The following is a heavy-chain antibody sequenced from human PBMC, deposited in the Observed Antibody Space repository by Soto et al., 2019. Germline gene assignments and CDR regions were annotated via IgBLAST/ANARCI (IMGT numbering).Heavy chain of an antibody. Sequence: QVQLVESGGGVVQPGRSLRLSCAASGFTFSSYAMHWVRQAPGNGLEWVAVISYDGSNKYYADSVKGRFTISRDNSKNTLYLQMNSLRAEDTAVYYCARAIGEHWYFDLWGRGTLVTVSS. CDR3: ARAIGEHWYFDL. CDR1: GFTFSSYA. J-gene: IGHJ2*01. D-gene: IGHD2-8*01. V-gene: IGHV3-30-3*01. CDR2: ISYDGSNK.